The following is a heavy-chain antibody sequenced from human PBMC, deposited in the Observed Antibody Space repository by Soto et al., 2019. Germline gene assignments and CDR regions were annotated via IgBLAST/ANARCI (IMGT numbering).Heavy chain of an antibody. CDR2: INHTGGT. Sequence: SETLSLTCAVYGGSVNGYYWNWIRQPPGKGLEWLGEINHTGGTHYNPSLKSRVTMPVDTSKNQFSLRLSSVTAADTAIYYCATRITVFGLLIPPFDPWGQGTQVTVSS. CDR3: ATRITVFGLLIPPFDP. J-gene: IGHJ5*02. D-gene: IGHD3-3*01. CDR1: GGSVNGYY. V-gene: IGHV4-34*01.